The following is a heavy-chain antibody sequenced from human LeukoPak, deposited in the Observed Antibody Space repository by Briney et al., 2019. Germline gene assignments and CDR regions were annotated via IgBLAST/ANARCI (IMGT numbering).Heavy chain of an antibody. V-gene: IGHV3-30*02. CDR3: ATAIGDILTGYYYFDY. J-gene: IGHJ4*02. CDR2: IRSDGSNT. D-gene: IGHD3-9*01. CDR1: GFSFSSYG. Sequence: PGGSLRLSCAASGFSFSSYGMHWVRQAPCKGLEWVAFIRSDGSNTYYADSVKGRFTISRDNSKNTLYLQMNSLRAEDTAVYYCATAIGDILTGYYYFDYWGQGTLVTVSS.